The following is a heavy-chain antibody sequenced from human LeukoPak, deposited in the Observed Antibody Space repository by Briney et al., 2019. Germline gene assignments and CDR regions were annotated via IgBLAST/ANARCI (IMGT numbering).Heavy chain of an antibody. V-gene: IGHV3-21*01. CDR2: ISSSSSYI. J-gene: IGHJ5*01. CDR1: GFTFSSYS. CDR3: AGRYGDYGWFDP. D-gene: IGHD4-17*01. Sequence: PGGSLRLSCAASGFTFSSYSMNWVRQAPGKGLEWVSSISSSSSYIYYADSVKGRFTISRDNAKNSLYLQMNSLRAEDTAVYYCAGRYGDYGWFDPWGQGTLVTVSS.